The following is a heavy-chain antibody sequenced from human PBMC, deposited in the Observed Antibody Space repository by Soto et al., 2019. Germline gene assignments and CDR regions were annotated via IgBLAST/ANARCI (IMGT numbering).Heavy chain of an antibody. CDR3: ARRKLRFLGVTLGPFDS. D-gene: IGHD3-3*01. V-gene: IGHV4-4*02. J-gene: IGHJ4*02. CDR1: GGSLATSNW. Sequence: QVQLRETGPGLVKPSGTLSLICSVSGGSLATSNWWSWVRQSPGKGLQWIGDSYETGRTKYNPSLQSRLTIAGDESKTRFSLKLASVTAADTAVYYCARRKLRFLGVTLGPFDSWGQGNLVSVSS. CDR2: SYETGRT.